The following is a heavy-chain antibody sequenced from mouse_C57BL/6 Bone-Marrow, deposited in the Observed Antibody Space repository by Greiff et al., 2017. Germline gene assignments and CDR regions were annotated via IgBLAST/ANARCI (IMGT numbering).Heavy chain of an antibody. D-gene: IGHD2-1*01. CDR1: GYTFTGYW. CDR2: ILPGSGST. V-gene: IGHV1-9*01. Sequence: QVQLQQSGAELMKPGASVKLSCKATGYTFTGYWIEWVKQRPGHGLEWIGDILPGSGSTNYNEKFKGKATFTADTSSNTAYMQLSSLTTEDSAIYYCARRDGNYWFAYWGQGTLVTVSA. J-gene: IGHJ3*01. CDR3: ARRDGNYWFAY.